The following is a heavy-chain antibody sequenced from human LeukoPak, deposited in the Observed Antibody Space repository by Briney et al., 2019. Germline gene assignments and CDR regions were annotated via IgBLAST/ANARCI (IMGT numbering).Heavy chain of an antibody. CDR2: ISGSGGST. J-gene: IGHJ4*02. D-gene: IGHD3-3*01. V-gene: IGHV3-23*01. Sequence: PGGSLRLSCAASGFTFSSYAMSWVRQAPGKGLEWVSAISGSGGSTYYADSVKGRFTISRDNSKNTLYLQMNSLRAEDTAVYYCAKTITYYDFWSGYFTFDYWGQGTLVTVSS. CDR3: AKTITYYDFWSGYFTFDY. CDR1: GFTFSSYA.